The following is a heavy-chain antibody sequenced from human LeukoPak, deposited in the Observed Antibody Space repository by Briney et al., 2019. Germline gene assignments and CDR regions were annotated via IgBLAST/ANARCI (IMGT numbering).Heavy chain of an antibody. Sequence: ASVKVSCKASGYTFTSYDINWVRQATGQGLEWVGWMNPNSGNTGYAQKFQGRVTMTRNTSISTAYMELSSLRSEDTAVYYCASSQTPYYDLWSGYYEYGMDVWGQGTTVTVSS. V-gene: IGHV1-8*01. CDR1: GYTFTSYD. CDR2: MNPNSGNT. CDR3: ASSQTPYYDLWSGYYEYGMDV. J-gene: IGHJ6*02. D-gene: IGHD3-3*01.